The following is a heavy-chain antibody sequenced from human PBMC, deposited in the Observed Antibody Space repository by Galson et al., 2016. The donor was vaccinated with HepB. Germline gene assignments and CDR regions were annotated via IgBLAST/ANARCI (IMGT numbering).Heavy chain of an antibody. CDR2: ISYTGTT. D-gene: IGHD3-3*01. CDR1: GGSISSASYY. CDR3: ARLYYDFWSGYPADP. J-gene: IGHJ5*02. Sequence: SETLSLTCTVSGGSISSASYYWGWLRQPPGKGLEWIGSISYTGTTYYNPSLKSRATLSVDTSKNPFSLRLSSVTAADTAVYYCARLYYDFWSGYPADPWGQGSLVTVSS. V-gene: IGHV4-39*02.